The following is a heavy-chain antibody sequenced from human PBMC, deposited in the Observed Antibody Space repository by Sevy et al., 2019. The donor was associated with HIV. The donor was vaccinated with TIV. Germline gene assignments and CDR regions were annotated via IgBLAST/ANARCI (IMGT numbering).Heavy chain of an antibody. J-gene: IGHJ4*02. CDR2: LSFGCGEI. V-gene: IGHV3-23*01. Sequence: GGSLRLSCTASGFTFGDYCMSWVRQAPGKGLEWVSTLSFGCGEINHADSVKGRFTISRDNSKNSLYLQMNNLRAEDTAVYYCAREGCTKPHDYWGQGTLVTVSS. CDR3: AREGCTKPHDY. D-gene: IGHD2-8*01. CDR1: GFTFGDYC.